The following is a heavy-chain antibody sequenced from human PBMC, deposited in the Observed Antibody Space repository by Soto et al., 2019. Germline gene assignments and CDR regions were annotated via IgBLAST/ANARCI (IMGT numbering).Heavy chain of an antibody. V-gene: IGHV4-39*07. CDR1: GGSISSSSYY. CDR2: IYYSGST. Sequence: SETLSLTCTVSGGSISSSSYYWGWIRQPPGKGLEWIGSIYYSGSTNYNPSLKSRVTISEDTSKSQSSLKVNSMTAADTAVYYCARYRREAVAGYTLDNWGQGILVTSP. J-gene: IGHJ4*02. D-gene: IGHD6-13*01. CDR3: ARYRREAVAGYTLDN.